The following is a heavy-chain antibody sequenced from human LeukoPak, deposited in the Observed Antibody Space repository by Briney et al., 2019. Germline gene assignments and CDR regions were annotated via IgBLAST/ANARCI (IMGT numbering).Heavy chain of an antibody. CDR2: IYYSGST. CDR3: ARQPSSWYWIFGYFDY. D-gene: IGHD6-13*01. V-gene: IGHV4-39*01. Sequence: PSETLSLTCTVSGGSISSSSYYWGWIRQPPGKGLEWIGSIYYSGSTYYNPSLKSRVTISVDTSKNQFSLKLSSVTAADTAVYYCARQPSSWYWIFGYFDYWGQGTLVTVSS. CDR1: GGSISSSSYY. J-gene: IGHJ4*02.